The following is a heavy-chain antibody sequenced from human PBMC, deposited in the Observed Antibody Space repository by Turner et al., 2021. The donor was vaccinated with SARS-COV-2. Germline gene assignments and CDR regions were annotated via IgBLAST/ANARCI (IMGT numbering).Heavy chain of an antibody. CDR1: GGSISSSNYY. CDR2: IYYSGST. Sequence: QLQLQESGPGLVKPSETLSLTCTVPGGSISSSNYYWGWIRQPPGKGREWSGSIYYSGSTYYNPSLKSRVTISVDTSKNQFSLKLSSVTAADTAVYYCARLLNPGSYYYYYYGMDVWGQGTTVTVSS. J-gene: IGHJ6*02. CDR3: ARLLNPGSYYYYYYGMDV. D-gene: IGHD3-10*01. V-gene: IGHV4-39*01.